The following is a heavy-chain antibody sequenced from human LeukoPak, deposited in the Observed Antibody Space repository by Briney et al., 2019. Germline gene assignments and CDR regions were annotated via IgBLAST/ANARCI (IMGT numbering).Heavy chain of an antibody. V-gene: IGHV3-30*04. Sequence: GGSLRLSCAASGFTFDDYAMHWVRQAPGKGLEWVAVISYDGSNKYYADSVKGRFTISRDNSKNTLYLQMNSLRAEDTAVYYCARASGKELMSDFDYWGQGTLVTVSS. CDR1: GFTFDDYA. J-gene: IGHJ4*02. D-gene: IGHD1-26*01. CDR2: ISYDGSNK. CDR3: ARASGKELMSDFDY.